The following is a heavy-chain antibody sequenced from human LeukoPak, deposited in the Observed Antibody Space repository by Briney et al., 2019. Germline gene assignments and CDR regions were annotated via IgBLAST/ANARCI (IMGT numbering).Heavy chain of an antibody. D-gene: IGHD6-13*01. CDR2: IIPILGIA. CDR1: GGAFSSYT. V-gene: IGHV1-69*02. J-gene: IGHJ1*01. CDR3: SARIAAAGHPEFFQH. Sequence: SVKVSCKASGGAFSSYTISWVRQAPGQGLEWMGRIIPILGIANYAQKFQGRVTITADKSTSTAYMELSRLRYKDTAVYYLSARIAAAGHPEFFQHWGQGTLVTVSS.